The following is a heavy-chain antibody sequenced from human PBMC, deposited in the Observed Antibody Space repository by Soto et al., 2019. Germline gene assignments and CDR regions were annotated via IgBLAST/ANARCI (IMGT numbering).Heavy chain of an antibody. D-gene: IGHD6-19*01. J-gene: IGHJ3*02. CDR2: MNPNSGNT. V-gene: IGHV1-8*01. CDR3: AISSGWYHDAFDI. Sequence: ASVKVSCKASGYTFTSYDVNWVRQATGQGLEWMGWMNPNSGNTGYAQKFQGRVTMTRNTSISTAYMELSSLRSEDTAVYCCAISSGWYHDAFDIWGQGTMVTVS. CDR1: GYTFTSYD.